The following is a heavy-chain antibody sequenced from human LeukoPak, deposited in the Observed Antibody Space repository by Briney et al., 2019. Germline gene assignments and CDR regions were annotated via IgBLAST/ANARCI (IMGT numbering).Heavy chain of an antibody. CDR3: ARGPVYYYGSGSYCYFDY. J-gene: IGHJ4*02. Sequence: SETLSLTCAVYGGSFSGYYWSWIRQPPGKGLEWIGEINHSGSTNYNPSLKSRATISVDTSKNQFSLKLSSVTAADTAVYYCARGPVYYYGSGSYCYFDYWGQGTLVTVSS. D-gene: IGHD3-10*01. CDR1: GGSFSGYY. CDR2: INHSGST. V-gene: IGHV4-34*01.